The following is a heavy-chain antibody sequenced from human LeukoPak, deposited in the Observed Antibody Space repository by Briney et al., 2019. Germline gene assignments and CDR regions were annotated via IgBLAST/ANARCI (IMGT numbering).Heavy chain of an antibody. CDR1: GYTFTGYY. D-gene: IGHD3-3*01. Sequence: GASVKVSCKASGYTFTGYYMHWVRQAPGQGLEWMGWINPNSGGTNYAQKFQGRVTMTRDTSISTAYMELSRLRSDDTAVYCCASPYPYYDFWSGPTGYYYMDVWGKGTTVTVSS. CDR2: INPNSGGT. CDR3: ASPYPYYDFWSGPTGYYYMDV. J-gene: IGHJ6*03. V-gene: IGHV1-2*02.